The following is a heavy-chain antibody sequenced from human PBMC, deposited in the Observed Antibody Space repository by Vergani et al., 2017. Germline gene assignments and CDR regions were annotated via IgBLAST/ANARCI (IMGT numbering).Heavy chain of an antibody. J-gene: IGHJ5*02. V-gene: IGHV3-23*01. D-gene: IGHD3-9*01. CDR3: ARALLRYFDPNPAENWFDP. CDR2: INTNGDYT. CDR1: GFSFTTYA. Sequence: EVQLLESGGDLVQPGGSLRLSCAASGFSFTTYAMSWVRQAPGKGLEWVSTINTNGDYTRYGDSVKGRFTISRDNSKSTLYLQMNSLRAEDTAVYYCARALLRYFDPNPAENWFDPWGQGTLVTVSS.